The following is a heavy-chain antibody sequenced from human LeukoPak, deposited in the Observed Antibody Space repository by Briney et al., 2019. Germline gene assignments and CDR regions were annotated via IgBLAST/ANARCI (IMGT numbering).Heavy chain of an antibody. D-gene: IGHD4-23*01. CDR1: GFTFSSYW. Sequence: GGSLRLSCAASGFTFSSYWMSWVRQVPGKGLEWVANIKKDGSEKYYVDSVKGRFTISRDNAKTSLYLQMNSLRAEDTAVYYCARDYGGSSPFDYWGQGTLVTVSS. J-gene: IGHJ4*02. V-gene: IGHV3-7*01. CDR2: IKKDGSEK. CDR3: ARDYGGSSPFDY.